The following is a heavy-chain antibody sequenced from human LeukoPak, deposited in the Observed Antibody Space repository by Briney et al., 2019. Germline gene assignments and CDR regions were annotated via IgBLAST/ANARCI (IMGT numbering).Heavy chain of an antibody. V-gene: IGHV4-34*01. D-gene: IGHD3-22*01. J-gene: IGHJ6*03. Sequence: PSETLSLTCAVYGGSFSGYYWSWIRQPPGKGLEWIGEINHSGSTNYNPSLKSRVTISVDTSKNQFSLKLSPVTAADTAVYYCARGPDSSGYYYYYYMDVWGKGTTVTVSS. CDR3: ARGPDSSGYYYYYYMDV. CDR1: GGSFSGYY. CDR2: INHSGST.